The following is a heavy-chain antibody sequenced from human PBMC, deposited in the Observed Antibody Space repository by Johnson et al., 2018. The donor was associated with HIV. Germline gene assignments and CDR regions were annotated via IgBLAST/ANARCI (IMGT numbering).Heavy chain of an antibody. J-gene: IGHJ3*02. CDR1: GFTVSSNY. CDR2: IYSGGST. D-gene: IGHD3-22*01. Sequence: VQLVESGGGLIQPGGSLRLSCAASGFTVSSNYMSWVRQAPGKGLEWVSVIYSGGSTYYADSVKGRFTISRDNSKNTLYLQMNSLRAEDTAVYYCARRDSGRYSSGYPMLDAFDIWGQGTMVTVS. CDR3: ARRDSGRYSSGYPMLDAFDI. V-gene: IGHV3-53*01.